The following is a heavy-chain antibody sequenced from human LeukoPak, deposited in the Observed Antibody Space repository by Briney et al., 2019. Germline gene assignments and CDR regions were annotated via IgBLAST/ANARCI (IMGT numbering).Heavy chain of an antibody. V-gene: IGHV3-30*02. CDR2: IWYDGSNK. D-gene: IGHD3-3*01. Sequence: HPGGSLRLSCAASGFTFSSYGVHWVRQAPGKGLEWVAVIWYDGSNKYYADSVKGRFTISRDNSKNTLYLQMNSLRAEDTAVYYCAKDPSPDFWSGYYDYWGQGTLVTVSS. CDR3: AKDPSPDFWSGYYDY. CDR1: GFTFSSYG. J-gene: IGHJ4*02.